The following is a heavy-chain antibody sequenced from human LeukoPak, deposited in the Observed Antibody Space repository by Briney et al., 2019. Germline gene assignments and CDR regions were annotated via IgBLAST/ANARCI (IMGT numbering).Heavy chain of an antibody. J-gene: IGHJ4*02. Sequence: GGSLRLSCAASGFTVSNSWMSWVRQAPGKGLEWVSSITSFSTYIYYAASVEGRFTISRDNAKNSLYWQMNSQRAEDPAVYYCEREKPDGSWYGPKDYWGRGTLVRVSS. D-gene: IGHD6-13*01. CDR2: ITSFSTYI. CDR3: EREKPDGSWYGPKDY. V-gene: IGHV3-21*01. CDR1: GFTVSNSW.